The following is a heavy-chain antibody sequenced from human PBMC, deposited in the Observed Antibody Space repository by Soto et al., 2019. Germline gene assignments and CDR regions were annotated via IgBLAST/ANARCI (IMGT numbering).Heavy chain of an antibody. CDR1: GGSISSYY. V-gene: IGHV4-59*01. D-gene: IGHD3-10*01. CDR3: ARDPGYYGSGSYYKPPGYYYYGMDV. J-gene: IGHJ6*02. Sequence: PSETLSLTCTVSGGSISSYYWSWIRQPPGKGLEWIGYIYYSGSTNYNPSLKSRVTISVDTSKNQFSLKLSSVTAADTAVYYCARDPGYYGSGSYYKPPGYYYYGMDVWGQGTTVTVS. CDR2: IYYSGST.